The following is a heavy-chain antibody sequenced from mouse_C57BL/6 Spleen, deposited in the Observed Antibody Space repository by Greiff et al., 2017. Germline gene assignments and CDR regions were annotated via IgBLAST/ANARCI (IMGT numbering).Heavy chain of an antibody. Sequence: EVQLQESGAELVRPGASVKLSCTASGFNIKDYYMHWVKQRPEQGLEWIGRIDPEDGDTEYAPKFQGKATMTADTSSNTAYLQLSSLTSEDTAVYYCTTDYYGSSHEDYFDDWGQGTTLTVSS. CDR1: GFNIKDYY. D-gene: IGHD1-1*01. CDR3: TTDYYGSSHEDYFDD. V-gene: IGHV14-1*01. J-gene: IGHJ2*01. CDR2: IDPEDGDT.